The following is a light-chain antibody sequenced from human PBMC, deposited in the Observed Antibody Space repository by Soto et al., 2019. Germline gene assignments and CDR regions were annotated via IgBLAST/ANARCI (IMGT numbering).Light chain of an antibody. Sequence: DIQMTQSPSSLSASLGDRVTITCRASQNIDNYLNWYQHKPGKAPKLLIYATSTLQSGVPARFSGSGSGTEFTLTISTLQSEDCATYFCQESYNAPAVSFGGGTKVEIK. CDR2: ATS. V-gene: IGKV1-39*01. CDR1: QNIDNY. CDR3: QESYNAPAVS. J-gene: IGKJ4*01.